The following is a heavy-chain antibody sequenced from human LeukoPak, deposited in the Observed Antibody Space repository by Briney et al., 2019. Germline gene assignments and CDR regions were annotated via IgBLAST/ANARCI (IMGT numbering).Heavy chain of an antibody. CDR1: GFIFRRYY. Sequence: PGGSLRLSCGVSGFIFRRYYMIWVRQAPARGLECVSAISGSGGNTYYADSVKGRFTISRGNSKSTVFLQMNSLRAEDTAVYYCAKIGLASYYYGSGRERYWYFDLWGRGSLVTVSS. CDR3: AKIGLASYYYGSGRERYWYFDL. V-gene: IGHV3-23*01. D-gene: IGHD3-10*01. CDR2: ISGSGGNT. J-gene: IGHJ2*01.